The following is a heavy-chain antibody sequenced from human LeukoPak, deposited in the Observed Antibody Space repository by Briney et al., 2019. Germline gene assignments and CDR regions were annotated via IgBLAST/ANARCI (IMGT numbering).Heavy chain of an antibody. Sequence: VASVKVSCKASGYTFTGYYIHWVRQAPGQGLEWMGWINPNSGDTNYAQKFQGRVTMTRDTSISTAYMELSSLKSDDTAVYYCARAKWESSTTCYGAWGQGTLVTVSS. D-gene: IGHD2-2*01. CDR3: ARAKWESSTTCYGA. CDR1: GYTFTGYY. J-gene: IGHJ5*02. CDR2: INPNSGDT. V-gene: IGHV1-2*02.